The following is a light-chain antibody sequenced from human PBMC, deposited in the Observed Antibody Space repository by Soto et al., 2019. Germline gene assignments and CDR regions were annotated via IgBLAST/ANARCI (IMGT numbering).Light chain of an antibody. V-gene: IGLV2-8*01. CDR2: EVN. CDR3: GAHAGSNTWV. CDR1: SAAVGAYNY. Sequence: QSALTQSPSAAASPGQSVTISCTGSSAAVGAYNYVSWYQQHPGKAPKLIIYEVNKRPSGVPDRFSGSKSGITASLTVSGLQADDEVDYYCGAHAGSNTWVFGGGTKLTVL. J-gene: IGLJ3*02.